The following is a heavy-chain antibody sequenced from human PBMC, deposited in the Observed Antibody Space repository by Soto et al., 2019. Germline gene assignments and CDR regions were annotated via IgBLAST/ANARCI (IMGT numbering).Heavy chain of an antibody. V-gene: IGHV4-59*01. J-gene: IGHJ4*02. D-gene: IGHD3-9*01. CDR1: RGSISSYY. Sequence: PSETLSLTCTVSRGSISSYYWSWIRQPPGKGLEWIGYIYYSGSTNYSPSLRSRLTITKDTSKNQVVLTMTNMDPMDTGTYYWAHKGQEDWPFDYWGQGPLVTVSS. CDR3: AHKGQEDWPFDY. CDR2: IYYSGST.